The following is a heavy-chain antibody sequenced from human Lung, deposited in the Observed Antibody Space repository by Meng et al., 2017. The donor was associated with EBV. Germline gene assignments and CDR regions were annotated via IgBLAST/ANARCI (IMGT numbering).Heavy chain of an antibody. V-gene: IGHV1-69*01. CDR3: ARAGGNYYDSSGYYEDFDY. CDR1: GGTFSSYA. J-gene: IGHJ4*02. D-gene: IGHD3-22*01. Sequence: QVQLVQSGAEAKKPXSSVKVSXKASGGTFSSYAISWVRQAPGQGLEWMGGIIPIFGTENYAQKFQGRVTITADESTSTAYMELSSLRSEDTAVYYCARAGGNYYDSSGYYEDFDYGGQGTLVTVSS. CDR2: IIPIFGTE.